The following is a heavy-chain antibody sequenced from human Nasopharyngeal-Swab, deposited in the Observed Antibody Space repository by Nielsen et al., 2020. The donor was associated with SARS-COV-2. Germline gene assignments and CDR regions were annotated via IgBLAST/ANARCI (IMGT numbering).Heavy chain of an antibody. CDR1: GGSVSSGSYY. Sequence: SETLSLTCTVSGGSVSSGSYYWSWIRQPPGKGLEWIGYIYYSVSTNYNPSLKSRVTISVDTSKNQFSLKLSSVTAADTAVYYCARQGYQDIVVVPAARYYYYMDVWGKGTTVTVSS. CDR3: ARQGYQDIVVVPAARYYYYMDV. CDR2: IYYSVST. V-gene: IGHV4-61*01. D-gene: IGHD2-2*01. J-gene: IGHJ6*03.